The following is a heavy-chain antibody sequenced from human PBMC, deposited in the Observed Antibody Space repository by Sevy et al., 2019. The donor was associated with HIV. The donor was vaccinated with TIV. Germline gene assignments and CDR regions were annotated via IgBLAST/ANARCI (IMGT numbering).Heavy chain of an antibody. D-gene: IGHD1-26*01. CDR1: GFTFSSYS. V-gene: IGHV3-21*01. Sequence: GGSLRLSCAASGFTFSSYSMNCVRQAPGKGLEWVSSISSSSSYINYADSVKGRVTISRDNAKNSLYLKMNSLRAEDTAVYYCGRNLVSGSYLRVYYNYGMDVWGQGTTVTVSS. CDR2: ISSSSSYI. J-gene: IGHJ6*02. CDR3: GRNLVSGSYLRVYYNYGMDV.